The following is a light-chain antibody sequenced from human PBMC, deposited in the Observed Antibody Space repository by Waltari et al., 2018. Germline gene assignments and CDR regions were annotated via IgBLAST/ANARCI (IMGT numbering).Light chain of an antibody. CDR2: EVS. CDR1: SSDVGSYNS. CDR3: SSYTTTSTLHV. J-gene: IGLJ3*02. V-gene: IGLV2-14*01. Sequence: QSALTQPASVSGSPGQSITISCAGTSSDVGSYNSVPWYQQHPGKAPKLMICEVSNRPSGVSNRFSGSKSGNTASLTISGLQAEDEADYYCSSYTTTSTLHVFGGGTKLSVL.